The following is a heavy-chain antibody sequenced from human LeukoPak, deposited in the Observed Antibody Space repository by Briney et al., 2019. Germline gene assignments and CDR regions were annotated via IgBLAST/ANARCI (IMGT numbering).Heavy chain of an antibody. CDR3: ARQAYCSSTNCYPFDY. CDR2: IYYSGST. CDR1: GGSISSYY. J-gene: IGHJ4*02. Sequence: SETLSLTCTVPGGSISSYYWSWIRQPPGKGLEWIGYIYYSGSTNYNPSLKSRVTISVDTSKNQFSLKLSSVTAADTAVYYCARQAYCSSTNCYPFDYWGQGTLVTVSS. D-gene: IGHD2-2*01. V-gene: IGHV4-59*08.